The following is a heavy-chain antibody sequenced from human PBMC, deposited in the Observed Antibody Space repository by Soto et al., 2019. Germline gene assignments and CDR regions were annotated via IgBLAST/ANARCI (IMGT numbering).Heavy chain of an antibody. V-gene: IGHV1-69*01. J-gene: IGHJ3*01. D-gene: IGHD2-21*01. CDR2: VIPIFGTT. CDR1: GGAFSSSG. Sequence: QVQLVQSGAEMKKPGSSVRVSCKASGGAFSSSGISWVRQAPGQGLEWMAGVIPIFGTTKNAPKCQGRVTVSADESTSTAYMELSRLRSEDTAVYFCAGSRPQGLDFPCVIPWDALDVWGQGTLVTVSS. CDR3: AGSRPQGLDFPCVIPWDALDV.